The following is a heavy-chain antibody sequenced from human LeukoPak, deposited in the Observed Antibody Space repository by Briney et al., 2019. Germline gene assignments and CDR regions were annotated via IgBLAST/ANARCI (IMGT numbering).Heavy chain of an antibody. CDR3: ASYGDYGAAGFDY. CDR2: IYYSGST. Sequence: SETLSLTCTVSGGSISSSSYYWGWIRQPPGKGLEWIGSIYYSGSTYYNPSLKSRVTISVDTSKNQFSLKLSSVTAADTAVYYCASYGDYGAAGFDYWGQGTLVTVSS. J-gene: IGHJ4*02. D-gene: IGHD4-17*01. V-gene: IGHV4-39*01. CDR1: GGSISSSSYY.